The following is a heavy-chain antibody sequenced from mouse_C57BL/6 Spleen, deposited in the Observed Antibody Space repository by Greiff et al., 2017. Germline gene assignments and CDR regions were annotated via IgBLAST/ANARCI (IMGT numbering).Heavy chain of an antibody. Sequence: EVQLQQSGPELVKPGASVQISCKASGYTFTDYYMNWVKQSHGKSLEWIGDINPNNGGTSYNQKFKGKATLTVDKSSSTAYMELRSLTSEDSAVYYCARRGFAYWGQGTLVTVSA. CDR2: INPNNGGT. CDR3: ARRGFAY. CDR1: GYTFTDYY. J-gene: IGHJ3*01. V-gene: IGHV1-26*01.